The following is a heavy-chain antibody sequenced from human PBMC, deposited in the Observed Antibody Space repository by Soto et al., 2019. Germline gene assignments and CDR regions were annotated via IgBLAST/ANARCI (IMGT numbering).Heavy chain of an antibody. Sequence: GGSLRLSCAASGFTFSSYGMHWVRQAPGKGLEWVAVISYDGSNKYYADSVKGRFTISRDNSKNTLYLQMNSLRAEDTAVYYCAKAWRKWLLQEVDYWGPGTIATVYS. CDR2: ISYDGSNK. CDR3: AKAWRKWLLQEVDY. J-gene: IGHJ4*02. CDR1: GFTFSSYG. V-gene: IGHV3-30*18. D-gene: IGHD3-22*01.